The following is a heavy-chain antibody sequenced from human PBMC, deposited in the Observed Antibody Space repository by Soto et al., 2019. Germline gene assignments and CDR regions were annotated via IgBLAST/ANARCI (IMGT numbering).Heavy chain of an antibody. Sequence: PSETLSLTCTVSGGSISSGGYYWSWIRQHPGKGLEWIGYIYYSGSTYYNPSLKSRVTISVDTSKNQFSLKLSSVTAADTAVYYCARAAYGDYVVNDYWGQGTLVTVSS. CDR2: IYYSGST. CDR1: GGSISSGGYY. CDR3: ARAAYGDYVVNDY. D-gene: IGHD4-17*01. J-gene: IGHJ4*02. V-gene: IGHV4-31*03.